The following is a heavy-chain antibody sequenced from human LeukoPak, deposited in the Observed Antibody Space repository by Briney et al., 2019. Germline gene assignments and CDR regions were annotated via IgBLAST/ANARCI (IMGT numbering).Heavy chain of an antibody. Sequence: SETLSLTCTVSGGSISGYYWSWIRQPPGKGLEWIAYIYYNGISNYNPSLKSRVIISVDSPKNQFSLKLTSVTAADTAVYYCARDKLSTHYYDSSGHNWFDPWGQGTLVTVSS. CDR2: IYYNGIS. CDR3: ARDKLSTHYYDSSGHNWFDP. CDR1: GGSISGYY. J-gene: IGHJ5*02. V-gene: IGHV4-59*01. D-gene: IGHD3-22*01.